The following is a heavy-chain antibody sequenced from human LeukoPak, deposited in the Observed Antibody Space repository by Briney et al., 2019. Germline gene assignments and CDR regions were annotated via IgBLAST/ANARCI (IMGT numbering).Heavy chain of an antibody. CDR2: TYYRSKWYN. Sequence: SQTLSLTCAISGDSVSSNSAAWNWIRQSPSRGLEWLGRTYYRSKWYNDYAVSVKSRITINPDTSKNQFSLQLNSVTPEDTAVYYCARDRSIAVAVNYYYYYYMDVWGKGTTVTVSS. J-gene: IGHJ6*03. CDR3: ARDRSIAVAVNYYYYYYMDV. CDR1: GDSVSSNSAA. V-gene: IGHV6-1*01. D-gene: IGHD6-19*01.